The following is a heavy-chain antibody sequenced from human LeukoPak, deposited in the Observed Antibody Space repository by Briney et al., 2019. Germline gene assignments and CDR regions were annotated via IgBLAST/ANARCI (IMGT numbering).Heavy chain of an antibody. J-gene: IGHJ4*02. CDR1: GFIFSNYG. D-gene: IGHD3-22*01. CDR2: ISGNGVAT. Sequence: GGSLRLSCAGSGFIFSNYGMTWVRQAPGKGLAWVGAISGNGVATHYADSVKGRFTLSRDNSKNTLYLQMDNLRVEDTALFYCVKNEGTSSLYYFDSWGQGTLVTVSS. V-gene: IGHV3-23*01. CDR3: VKNEGTSSLYYFDS.